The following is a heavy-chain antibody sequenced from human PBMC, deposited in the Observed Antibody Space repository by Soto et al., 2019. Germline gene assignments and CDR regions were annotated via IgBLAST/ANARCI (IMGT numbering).Heavy chain of an antibody. CDR1: EYTFTDFY. V-gene: IGHV1-46*01. D-gene: IGHD6-13*01. CDR2: INPSGDST. J-gene: IGHJ5*01. Sequence: ASVKVSCESSEYTFTDFYIHWLRQAPGQGLEWMGLINPSGDSTSYAQKLQGRVTMTRDTSTSTVYMEVSSLRSEDTAVYYCATAAYSTSWYDFWGQGTLVTVSS. CDR3: ATAAYSTSWYDF.